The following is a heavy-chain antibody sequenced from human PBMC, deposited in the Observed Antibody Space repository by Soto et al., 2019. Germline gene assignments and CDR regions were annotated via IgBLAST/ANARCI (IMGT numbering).Heavy chain of an antibody. D-gene: IGHD1-26*01. CDR3: MRRRPGATTQY. CDR1: GATFSGNF. CDR2: INPDNGDT. J-gene: IGHJ4*02. Sequence: ASVKVSRKTAGATFSGNFFHWVRQAPGQGLEWMGWINPDNGDTNYAQKFQDRVTMTRDTSISTAYMDLSRLRSDDTAVYFCMRRRPGATTQYRGQAIFVTLS. V-gene: IGHV1-2*02.